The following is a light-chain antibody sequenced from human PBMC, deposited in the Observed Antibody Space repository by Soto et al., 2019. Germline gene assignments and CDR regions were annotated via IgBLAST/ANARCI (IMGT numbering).Light chain of an antibody. J-gene: IGKJ3*01. CDR2: GAT. Sequence: EIVMTQSRATLSVSPGERATLSCRASQSVSNNLAWYQQKAGQAPRLLIYGATTRATGIPARFSGSGSGTEFTLTINSLQSEDFAVYYCQQSNNWPPEVTFGPGTKVDVK. V-gene: IGKV3-15*01. CDR1: QSVSNN. CDR3: QQSNNWPPEVT.